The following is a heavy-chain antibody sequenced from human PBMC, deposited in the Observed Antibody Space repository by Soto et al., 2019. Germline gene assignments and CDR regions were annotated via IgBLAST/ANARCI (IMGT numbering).Heavy chain of an antibody. CDR3: ANDSAWLFDS. V-gene: IGHV3-33*06. Sequence: QVQLVESGGGVVQPGRSLRLSCAVSGFTYSSYGMHWVRQAPGKGLEWVAVIWYDGSNKYYADSVKGRFIISRDDSKNTLSLQMNSLRAEDTAVSYCANDSAWLFDSWGQGTLVTVSS. D-gene: IGHD5-12*01. J-gene: IGHJ4*02. CDR1: GFTYSSYG. CDR2: IWYDGSNK.